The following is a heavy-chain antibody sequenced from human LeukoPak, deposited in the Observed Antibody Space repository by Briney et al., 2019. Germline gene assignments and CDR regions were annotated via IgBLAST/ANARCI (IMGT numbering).Heavy chain of an antibody. Sequence: GGSLRLSCAASGFTFSSYPMPWVRQAPGKGLEWVTFLWYDGSNEYYADSVKGRYTISRDNSKNTLYLQMNSLRADDTAVYYCAREKCSSPSCYRYYGMDVWGQGTTVTVSS. D-gene: IGHD2-2*01. CDR3: AREKCSSPSCYRYYGMDV. CDR2: LWYDGSNE. CDR1: GFTFSSYP. J-gene: IGHJ6*02. V-gene: IGHV3-30*02.